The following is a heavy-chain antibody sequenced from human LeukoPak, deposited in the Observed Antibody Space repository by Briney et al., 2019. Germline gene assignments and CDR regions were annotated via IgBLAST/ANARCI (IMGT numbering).Heavy chain of an antibody. J-gene: IGHJ5*02. Sequence: PSETLSLTCTVSGGSVNRGSFYWAWVRQPPGKGLEWIGEINHSGSTNYNPSLKSRVTISVDTSKNQFSLKLSSVTAADTAVYYCARASDYAQDNWFDPWGQGTLVTVSS. D-gene: IGHD4-17*01. CDR2: INHSGST. CDR3: ARASDYAQDNWFDP. CDR1: GGSVNRGSFY. V-gene: IGHV4-61*01.